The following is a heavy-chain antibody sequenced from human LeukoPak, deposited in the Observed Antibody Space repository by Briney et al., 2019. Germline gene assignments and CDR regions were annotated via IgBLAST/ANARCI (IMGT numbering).Heavy chain of an antibody. J-gene: IGHJ6*02. Sequence: SVKVSCKASGRTFSSYAISWLRQAPGQGLEWMGRIIPILGIANYAQKFQGRVTITADKSTSTAYMELSSLRSEDTAVYYCARVIVEDYYYGMDVWGQGTTVTVSS. CDR1: GRTFSSYA. CDR3: ARVIVEDYYYGMDV. D-gene: IGHD3-22*01. V-gene: IGHV1-69*04. CDR2: IIPILGIA.